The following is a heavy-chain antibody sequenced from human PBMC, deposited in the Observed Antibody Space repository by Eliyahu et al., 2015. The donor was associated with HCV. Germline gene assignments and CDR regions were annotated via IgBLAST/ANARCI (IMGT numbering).Heavy chain of an antibody. V-gene: IGHV4-59*02. CDR3: ARHGGYDYHFDF. J-gene: IGHJ4*02. CDR1: GGSVSSYY. D-gene: IGHD5-12*01. Sequence: CRVSGGSVSSYYWXWXRQSXGKGLEWIGYVYXSGGTSXNXSLKSRVPISIDTSKNQFXLSLNXVTTADTAVYYCARHGGYDYHFDFWGQGTLVSVSS. CDR2: VYXSGGT.